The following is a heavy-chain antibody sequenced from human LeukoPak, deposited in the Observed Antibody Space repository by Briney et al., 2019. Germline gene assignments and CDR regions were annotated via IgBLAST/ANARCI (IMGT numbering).Heavy chain of an antibody. J-gene: IGHJ4*02. V-gene: IGHV4-39*01. Sequence: SETLSLTCTVSGGSISTNNYYWGWIRQPPGKGLEWIGSIYYSGSTYYNSSLKSRVTISVDTSKNQFSLRLSSVTAADTAVYYCARAGAAAPRGSDYWGQGTLVTVSS. CDR1: GGSISTNNYY. CDR3: ARAGAAAPRGSDY. D-gene: IGHD2-15*01. CDR2: IYYSGST.